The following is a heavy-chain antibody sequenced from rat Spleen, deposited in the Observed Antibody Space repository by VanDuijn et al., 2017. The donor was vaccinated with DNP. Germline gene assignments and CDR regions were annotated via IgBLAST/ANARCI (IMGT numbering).Heavy chain of an antibody. CDR1: GFTFSDYD. V-gene: IGHV5-7*01. CDR2: ITYVGKIT. CDR3: ATGVYGGYEDWFAN. D-gene: IGHD1-11*01. J-gene: IGHJ3*01. Sequence: EVQLVESGGGLVQPGRSLNLSCAASGFTFSDYDMAWVRQAPRKGLEWVTTITYVGKITYYRDSVKGRFTISRDNAKSTLYLQMDSLRSEDTATYYCATGVYGGYEDWFANWGQGTLVTVSS.